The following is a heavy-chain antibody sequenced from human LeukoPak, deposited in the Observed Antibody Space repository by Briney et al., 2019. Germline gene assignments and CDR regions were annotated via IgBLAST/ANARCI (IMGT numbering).Heavy chain of an antibody. D-gene: IGHD6-13*01. Sequence: SETLSLTCTVSGGSISSYYWSWIRQPPGKGLEWIGYIYYSGSTNYNPSLKSRVTISVDTSKNQLSLKLSSVTAADTAVYYCAREGYSSSWRDYWGQGTLVTVSS. CDR3: AREGYSSSWRDY. V-gene: IGHV4-59*12. CDR1: GGSISSYY. J-gene: IGHJ4*02. CDR2: IYYSGST.